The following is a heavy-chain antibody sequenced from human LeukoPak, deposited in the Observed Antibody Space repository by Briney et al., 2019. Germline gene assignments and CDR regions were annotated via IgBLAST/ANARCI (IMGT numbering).Heavy chain of an antibody. CDR3: ARSSGGSEACDY. CDR1: GFTFSNAW. V-gene: IGHV3-20*04. CDR2: INWNGGST. Sequence: GGSLTLSCAASGFTFSNAWMSWVRHAPGKGLEWVSGINWNGGSTGYADSVKGRFTISRDNAKNSLYLQMNSLRAEDTALYYCARSSGGSEACDYWGQRGLLTVPS. J-gene: IGHJ4*02. D-gene: IGHD2-15*01.